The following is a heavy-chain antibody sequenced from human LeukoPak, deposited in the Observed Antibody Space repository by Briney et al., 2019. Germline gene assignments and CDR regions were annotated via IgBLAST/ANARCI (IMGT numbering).Heavy chain of an antibody. Sequence: GGSLRLSCAASGFTFSSYGMSWVRQAPGKGLEWVSTISSGGTVTFHADSVKGRFTISRDNSKNTLYLQMNSLRAEDTAVYYCAKDRWAGDGYNSPIDYWGQGTLVTVSS. V-gene: IGHV3-23*01. D-gene: IGHD5-24*01. CDR1: GFTFSSYG. CDR2: ISSGGTVT. J-gene: IGHJ4*02. CDR3: AKDRWAGDGYNSPIDY.